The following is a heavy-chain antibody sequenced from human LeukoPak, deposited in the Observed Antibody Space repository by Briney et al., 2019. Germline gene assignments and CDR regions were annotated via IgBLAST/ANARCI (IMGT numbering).Heavy chain of an antibody. J-gene: IGHJ4*02. Sequence: GGSLRLSCAASGFTFSSYWMSWVRQAPGKGLEWVANIKQDGSEKYYVDSVKGRFTISRDNAKNSLYLQMNSLRAEDTAVYYCARCPESSGYYYELDSWGQGTLVTVSS. CDR2: IKQDGSEK. CDR3: ARCPESSGYYYELDS. V-gene: IGHV3-7*02. CDR1: GFTFSSYW. D-gene: IGHD3-22*01.